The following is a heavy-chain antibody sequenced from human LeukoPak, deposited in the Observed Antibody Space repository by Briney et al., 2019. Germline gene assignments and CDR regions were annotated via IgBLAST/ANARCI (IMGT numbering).Heavy chain of an antibody. Sequence: SQTLSLTCTVSGGSISSDNIYWSWVRQPAGKGLEWIGRIYTSGSTNYNPSLESRVTISVDTSKNQLSLKLSSVTAADTAVYYCARHDAFDXWGQXXMVT. J-gene: IGHJ3*01. V-gene: IGHV4-61*02. CDR1: GGSISSDNIY. CDR2: IYTSGST. CDR3: ARHDAFDX.